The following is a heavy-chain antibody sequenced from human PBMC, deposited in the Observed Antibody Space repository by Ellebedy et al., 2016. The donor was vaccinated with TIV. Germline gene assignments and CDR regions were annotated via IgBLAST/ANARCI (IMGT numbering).Heavy chain of an antibody. CDR2: MNPNSGNT. J-gene: IGHJ4*02. D-gene: IGHD6-13*01. CDR3: AREDGYSSPADY. CDR1: GYTFTSYD. V-gene: IGHV1-8*01. Sequence: ASVKVSXXASGYTFTSYDINWVRQATGQGLEWMGWMNPNSGNTGYAQKFQGRVTMTRNTSISTAYMELSSLRSEDTAVYYCAREDGYSSPADYWGQGTLVTVSS.